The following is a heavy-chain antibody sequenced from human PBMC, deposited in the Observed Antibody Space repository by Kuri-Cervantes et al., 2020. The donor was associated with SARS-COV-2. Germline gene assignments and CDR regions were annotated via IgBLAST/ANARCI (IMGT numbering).Heavy chain of an antibody. CDR1: GFTFSNAW. D-gene: IGHD3-10*01. CDR2: ISSSSSYI. Sequence: LSLTCAASGFTFSNAWMSWVRQAPGKGLEWVSSISSSSSYIYYADSVKGRFTISRDNAKNSLYLQMNSLRAEDTAVYYCAKTTMVRGVLDYWGQGTLVTVSS. V-gene: IGHV3-21*01. J-gene: IGHJ4*02. CDR3: AKTTMVRGVLDY.